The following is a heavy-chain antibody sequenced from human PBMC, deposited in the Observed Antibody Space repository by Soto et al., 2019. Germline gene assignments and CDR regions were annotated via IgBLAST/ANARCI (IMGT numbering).Heavy chain of an antibody. CDR1: GFTFSSYA. Sequence: PGGSLRLSCAASGFTFSSYAMHWVRQAPGKGLEWVAVISYDGSNKYYADSVKGRFTISRDNAKGSLFLQMGSLRNEDTAVYYCARCSHCSGGDCYPHWGQGTLVPGSS. CDR2: ISYDGSNK. V-gene: IGHV3-30-3*01. CDR3: ARCSHCSGGDCYPH. D-gene: IGHD2-21*02. J-gene: IGHJ4*02.